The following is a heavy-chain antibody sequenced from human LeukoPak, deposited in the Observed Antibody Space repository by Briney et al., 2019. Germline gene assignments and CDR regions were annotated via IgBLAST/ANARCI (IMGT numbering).Heavy chain of an antibody. J-gene: IGHJ4*02. CDR2: ISGSGGST. CDR3: AKDPSNSSGWYDY. V-gene: IGHV3-23*01. D-gene: IGHD6-19*01. CDR1: GFTFSSYA. Sequence: GGSLRLSCAASGFTFSSYAMSWVRQAPGKGLEWVPAISGSGGSTYYADSVKGRFTISRDNSKNTLYLQMNSLRAEDTAVYYCAKDPSNSSGWYDYWGQGTLVTVSS.